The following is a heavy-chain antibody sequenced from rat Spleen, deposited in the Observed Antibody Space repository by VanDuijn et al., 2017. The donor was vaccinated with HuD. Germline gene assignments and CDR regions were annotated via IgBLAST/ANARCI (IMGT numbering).Heavy chain of an antibody. CDR1: GFTFSNYG. D-gene: IGHD2-7*01. V-gene: IGHV5-19*01. Sequence: EVQLVESGGGLVQPGRSLKLSCAASGFTFSNYGMHWIRQAPTKGLEWVASVSPTGGSTYYRDSVKGRFTFSRDNAKSTLYLQMDSLRSEDTATYYCTAHGNRISRFAYWGQGTLVTVPS. CDR3: TAHGNRISRFAY. CDR2: VSPTGGST. J-gene: IGHJ3*01.